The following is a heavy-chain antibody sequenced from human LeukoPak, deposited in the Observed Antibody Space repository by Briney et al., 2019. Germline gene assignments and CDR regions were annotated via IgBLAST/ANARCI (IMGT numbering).Heavy chain of an antibody. Sequence: GGSLRLSCVASGFTLSGYEMQGVGQAPGRGLEGVSYINRRGSTIYYGHSVKGGFTISRDNAENSLYLEMNSLRVEVTALYYCARGRSYRNFDYWGQGTLVTVSS. D-gene: IGHD3-10*01. CDR1: GFTLSGYE. J-gene: IGHJ4*02. V-gene: IGHV3-48*03. CDR2: INRRGSTI. CDR3: ARGRSYRNFDY.